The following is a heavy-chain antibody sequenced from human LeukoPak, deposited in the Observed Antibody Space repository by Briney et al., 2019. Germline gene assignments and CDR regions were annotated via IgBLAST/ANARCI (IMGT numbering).Heavy chain of an antibody. Sequence: GASVKVSCKVSGYTLTELSMHWVRQAPGKGLEWMGGFDPEDGETIYAQKFQGRVTMTEDTSTDTAYMELSSLRSEDTAVYYCATVSTVGLMGAKAPGYFDYWGQETLVTVSS. J-gene: IGHJ4*02. CDR1: GYTLTELS. D-gene: IGHD1-26*01. CDR3: ATVSTVGLMGAKAPGYFDY. V-gene: IGHV1-24*01. CDR2: FDPEDGET.